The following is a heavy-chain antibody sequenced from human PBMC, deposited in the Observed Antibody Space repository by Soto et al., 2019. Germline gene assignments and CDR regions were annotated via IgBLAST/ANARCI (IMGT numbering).Heavy chain of an antibody. V-gene: IGHV5-51*01. CDR2: IYPGDSDT. J-gene: IGHJ6*02. Sequence: RKGLEWMGIIYPGDSDTRYSPSFQGQVTISADKSISTAYLQWSSLKASDTAMYYCARRIAVAGPYYYSGMDVCGQGTTGTVYS. D-gene: IGHD6-19*01. CDR3: ARRIAVAGPYYYSGMDV.